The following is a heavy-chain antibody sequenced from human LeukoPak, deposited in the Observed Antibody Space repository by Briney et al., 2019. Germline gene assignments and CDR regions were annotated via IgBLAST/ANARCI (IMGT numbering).Heavy chain of an antibody. CDR3: ARDPIGGTVTTHYYYYMDV. CDR2: INPNSGGT. CDR1: GYTFTGYY. V-gene: IGHV1-2*02. D-gene: IGHD4-17*01. Sequence: ASVKVSCKASGYTFTGYYMHWVRQAPGQGLEWMGWINPNSGGTNYAQKFQGRVTMTRDTSISTAYMELSRLRSDDTAVYYCARDPIGGTVTTHYYYYMDVWGKGTTVTVSS. J-gene: IGHJ6*03.